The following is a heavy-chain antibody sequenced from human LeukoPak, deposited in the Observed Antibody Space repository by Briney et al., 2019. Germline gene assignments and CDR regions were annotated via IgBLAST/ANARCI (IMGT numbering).Heavy chain of an antibody. CDR1: GYTFTSYD. J-gene: IGHJ6*02. V-gene: IGHV1-8*01. Sequence: ASVKVSCKASGYTFTSYDINWVRQATGQGLEWMGWMNPNSGNTGYAQKFQGRVTMTRNTSISTAYMELSSLRSEDTAVYYCASALTNGQLYYYYGMDVWGQGTTVTVSS. CDR2: MNPNSGNT. CDR3: ASALTNGQLYYYYGMDV. D-gene: IGHD2-2*01.